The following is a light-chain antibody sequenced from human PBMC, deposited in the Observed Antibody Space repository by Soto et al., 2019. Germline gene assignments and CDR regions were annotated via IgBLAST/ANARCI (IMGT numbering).Light chain of an antibody. J-gene: IGKJ4*01. CDR3: QQYGSSPLT. CDR1: QSVSSSY. V-gene: IGKV3-20*01. CDR2: GAS. Sequence: EIVLTHSAGTLSLSPGERATLSCRASQSVSSSYLAWYQQNPGQAPRLLIYGASSRATGIPDRSSGSGSGTDFPLTISRLEPEDFAVYFCQQYGSSPLTFGGGTKVDI.